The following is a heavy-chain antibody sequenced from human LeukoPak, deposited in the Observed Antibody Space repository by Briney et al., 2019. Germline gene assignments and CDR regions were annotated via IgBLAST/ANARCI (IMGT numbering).Heavy chain of an antibody. Sequence: GGSLRLSCAASGFTFSSYAMSWVRQAPGKGLEWVSAISGSGGSTYYADSVKGHFTTSRDNVKNSLYLQMNSLRAEDTAVYYCARGMRLVRGLMFDYWGQGTLVTVSS. D-gene: IGHD3-10*01. CDR1: GFTFSSYA. V-gene: IGHV3-23*01. J-gene: IGHJ4*02. CDR3: ARGMRLVRGLMFDY. CDR2: ISGSGGST.